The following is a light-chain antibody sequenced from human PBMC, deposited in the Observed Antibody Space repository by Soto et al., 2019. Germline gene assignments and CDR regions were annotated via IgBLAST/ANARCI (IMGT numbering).Light chain of an antibody. V-gene: IGKV1-5*03. J-gene: IGKJ1*01. CDR1: QGISSW. CDR3: QHYNSYSEA. Sequence: DIQITQSRSSVSASVGNGVTITGRASQGISSWLAWYQQKPGKAPKLLIYKASTLKSGVPSRFSGSGSGTEFTLTISSLQPDDFATYYCQHYNSYSEAFGQGTKVDIK. CDR2: KAS.